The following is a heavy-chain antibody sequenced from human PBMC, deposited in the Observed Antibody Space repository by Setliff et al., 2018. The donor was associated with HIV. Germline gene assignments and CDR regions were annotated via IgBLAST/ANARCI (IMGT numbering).Heavy chain of an antibody. CDR2: IYSSGST. V-gene: IGHV4-39*02. J-gene: IGHJ3*02. CDR1: GGSISNSNYF. D-gene: IGHD3-3*01. Sequence: SETLSLTCTVSGGSISNSNYFWGWIRQPPGKGLEWIGRIYSSGSTYYQPSLQGRVSMSIDSSKNHFSLSLRYVTAADTAVYYCARSFSGRYFWSGYYTGPDPKGENAFDIWGQGTMVTVAS. CDR3: ARSFSGRYFWSGYYTGPDPKGENAFDI.